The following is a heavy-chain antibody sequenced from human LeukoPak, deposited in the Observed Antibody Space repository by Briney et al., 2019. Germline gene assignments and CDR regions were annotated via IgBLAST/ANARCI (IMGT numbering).Heavy chain of an antibody. CDR3: ARGALIPDF. V-gene: IGHV3-23*01. D-gene: IGHD2-21*01. CDR1: GFTFSSYA. Sequence: PGGSLRLPCAASGFTFSSYAMTWVRQAPGKGLVWVSSISKSDGSTYYADSVKGRFTISRDNSKNTVYLHMDSLRVEDTAIYYCARGALIPDFRGQGTLVTVSS. J-gene: IGHJ4*02. CDR2: ISKSDGST.